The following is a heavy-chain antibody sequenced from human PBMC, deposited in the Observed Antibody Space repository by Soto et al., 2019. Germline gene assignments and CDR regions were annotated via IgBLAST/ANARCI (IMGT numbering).Heavy chain of an antibody. CDR3: AKEVWSGPMDV. J-gene: IGHJ6*02. CDR2: IFYSGST. Sequence: ETLSLTCTVSGGSISSSSYYWGWIRQPPGKGLEWIGSIFYSGSTYYNPSLKSRVTISVDTSKNQFSLRAEDTAVYYCAKEVWSGPMDVWGQGTTVTVSS. CDR1: GGSISSSSYY. D-gene: IGHD3-3*01. V-gene: IGHV4-39*02.